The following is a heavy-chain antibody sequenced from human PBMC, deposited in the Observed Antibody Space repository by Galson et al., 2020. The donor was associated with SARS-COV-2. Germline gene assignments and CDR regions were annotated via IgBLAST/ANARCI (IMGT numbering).Heavy chain of an antibody. CDR3: ARSKDHVDSYYYMDV. J-gene: IGHJ6*03. Sequence: ASVKVSCKASGYTFDNYFMHWVRQAPGQGLEWMGLINPSGGGTVYAQKFQGRVTMTRDTSTSTVYVELSSLRSEDTALYYCARSKDHVDSYYYMDVWGKGTTVTVSS. V-gene: IGHV1-46*02. CDR1: GYTFDNYF. D-gene: IGHD2-15*01. CDR2: INPSGGGT.